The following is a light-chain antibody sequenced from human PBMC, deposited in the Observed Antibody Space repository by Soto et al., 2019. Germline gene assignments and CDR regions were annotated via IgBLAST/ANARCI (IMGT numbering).Light chain of an antibody. Sequence: QSALTQPASVSGSPGQSITISCTGTSSDVGGYNYVSWYQQHPGKDPKLMIYEVSNRPSGVSNRFSGSKSGNTASLTISGPQAEGEADYYCSSYTSSSTLVFGGGTKLTVL. CDR2: EVS. CDR1: SSDVGGYNY. CDR3: SSYTSSSTLV. J-gene: IGLJ3*02. V-gene: IGLV2-14*01.